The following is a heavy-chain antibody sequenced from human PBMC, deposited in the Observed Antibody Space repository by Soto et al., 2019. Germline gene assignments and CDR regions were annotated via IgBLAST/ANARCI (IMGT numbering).Heavy chain of an antibody. J-gene: IGHJ3*02. CDR2: IYSGGRT. V-gene: IGHV3-53*04. Sequence: EVQLVESGGGLVQPGGSLRLSCAASGFTVSSNYMSWVRQAPGKGLEWGSVIYSGGRTYYADSVKGRFTISRHSSKNKLYLQMNSLRAEDTAVYYCARDYAFDIWGQGAMVTVSS. CDR3: ARDYAFDI. CDR1: GFTVSSNY.